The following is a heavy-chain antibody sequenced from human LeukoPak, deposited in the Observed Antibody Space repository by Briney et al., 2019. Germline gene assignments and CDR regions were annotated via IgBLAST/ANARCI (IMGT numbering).Heavy chain of an antibody. CDR1: GFTVSSNY. CDR3: ARSWSGGLDY. V-gene: IGHV3-74*01. D-gene: IGHD6-25*01. J-gene: IGHJ4*02. Sequence: TGGSLRLSCAASGFTVSSNYMSWARQAPGKGLVWVSRIKSDGSGTSYADSVKGRFTISRDNAKNTLCLQMNSLRAEDTAVYYCARSWSGGLDYWGQGTTVTVSS. CDR2: IKSDGSGT.